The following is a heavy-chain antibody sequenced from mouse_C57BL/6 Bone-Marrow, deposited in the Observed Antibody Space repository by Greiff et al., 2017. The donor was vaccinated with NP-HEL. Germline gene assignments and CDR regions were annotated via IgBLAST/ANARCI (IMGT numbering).Heavy chain of an antibody. CDR2: IYPGGGYT. J-gene: IGHJ3*01. V-gene: IGHV1-63*01. Sequence: VQVVESGAELVRPGTSVKMSCKASGYTFTNYWIGWAKQRPGHGLEWIGDIYPGGGYTNYNEKFKGKATLTADKSSSTAYMQFSSLTSEDSAIYYCARKANWSFAYWGKGTLVTVSA. CDR1: GYTFTNYW. CDR3: ARKANWSFAY. D-gene: IGHD4-1*01.